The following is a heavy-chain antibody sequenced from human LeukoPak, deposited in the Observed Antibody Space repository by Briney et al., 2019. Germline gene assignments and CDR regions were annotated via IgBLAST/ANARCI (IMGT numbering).Heavy chain of an antibody. J-gene: IGHJ4*02. CDR3: ARVATMVRGVNLVYFDY. Sequence: GASVKVSCRASGYTFTGYYMHWVRQAPGQGLEWMGWINPNSGGTNYAQKFQGRVTMTRDTSISTAYMELSRLRSDDTAVYYCARVATMVRGVNLVYFDYWGQGTLVTVSS. V-gene: IGHV1-2*02. CDR2: INPNSGGT. D-gene: IGHD3-10*01. CDR1: GYTFTGYY.